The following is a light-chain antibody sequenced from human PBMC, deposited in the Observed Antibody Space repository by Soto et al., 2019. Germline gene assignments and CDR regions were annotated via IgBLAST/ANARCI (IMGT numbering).Light chain of an antibody. J-gene: IGLJ3*02. CDR3: CSYAGNYVLV. CDR1: SSDVGAYNY. CDR2: DVS. V-gene: IGLV2-11*01. Sequence: QAVLTQPRSVSGSPGQSVTISCTGTSSDVGAYNYVSWYQQHPGKAPKLIIYDVSKRPSGVPDRFSGSKSGNTASLTISGLQAEDEADYYCCSYAGNYVLVFGGGTKLTVL.